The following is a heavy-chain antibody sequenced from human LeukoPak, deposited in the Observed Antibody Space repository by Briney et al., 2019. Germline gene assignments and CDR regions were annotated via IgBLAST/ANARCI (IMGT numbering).Heavy chain of an antibody. D-gene: IGHD3-16*01. CDR2: INWNGGST. CDR3: AGGGGGACL. J-gene: IGHJ4*01. Sequence: GGSLRLSCAASGFTFENYGLSWVRQAPGKGPEWVSGINWNGGSTGYADSVKGRFTISRDNAKNSLYLQMNSLRDEDTAFYYCAGGGGGACLGGQGTLVTVSS. CDR1: GFTFENYG. V-gene: IGHV3-20*04.